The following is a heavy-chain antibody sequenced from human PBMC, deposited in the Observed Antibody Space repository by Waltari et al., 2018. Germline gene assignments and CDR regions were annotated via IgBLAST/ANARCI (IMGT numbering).Heavy chain of an antibody. V-gene: IGHV1-2*06. CDR2: INPTSVGT. J-gene: IGHJ6*02. D-gene: IGHD4-17*01. CDR1: GYTFTGYY. Sequence: QVQLVQSGAEVKKPGASVKVSCKASGYTFTGYYMHWVRQAPGQGLEWMGRINPTSVGTNYAQKFQGRVTMTRDTSISTAYMELSRLRSDDTAVYYCARCGDYEYYGMDVWGQVTTVTVSS. CDR3: ARCGDYEYYGMDV.